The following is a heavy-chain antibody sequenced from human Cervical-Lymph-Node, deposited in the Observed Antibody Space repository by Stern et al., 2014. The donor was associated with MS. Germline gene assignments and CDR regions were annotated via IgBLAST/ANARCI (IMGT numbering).Heavy chain of an antibody. CDR1: GYTFTNNW. J-gene: IGHJ6*02. V-gene: IGHV5-51*03. CDR2: IYPDDSDI. CDR3: ARPPPRRKWDDPNYGMDV. D-gene: IGHD1-1*01. Sequence: EVQLVESGAEVKKPGESLKISCKGSGYTFTNNWIAWVRQMPGKGLEWMGIIYPDDSDIRYSPSLQGQVTLSPHKSISTAYLPWSSLKAADSAVYYCARPPPRRKWDDPNYGMDVWGQGTTVTVSS.